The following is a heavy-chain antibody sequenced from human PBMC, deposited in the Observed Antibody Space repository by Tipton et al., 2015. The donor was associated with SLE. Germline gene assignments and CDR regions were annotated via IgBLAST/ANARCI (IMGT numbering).Heavy chain of an antibody. Sequence: LSLTCTVSNGSITSLYDYWGWVRQPPGKGLEWIANIYYSGSTYYNPSLKSRVTISVDTSNNQFSLRLSSVTAADTAMYYCARHVGVAYYYAMDVWGKGTTVVISS. D-gene: IGHD2-15*01. J-gene: IGHJ6*04. V-gene: IGHV4-39*01. CDR1: NGSITSLYDY. CDR3: ARHVGVAYYYAMDV. CDR2: IYYSGST.